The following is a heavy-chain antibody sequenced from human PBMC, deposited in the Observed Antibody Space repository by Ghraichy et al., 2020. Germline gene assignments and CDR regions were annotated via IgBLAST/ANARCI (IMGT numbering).Heavy chain of an antibody. CDR1: GFTFTSYS. CDR3: ARVAGSGIRGPFYFDY. V-gene: IGHV3-48*02. Sequence: GGSLRLSCATSGFTFTSYSMNWVRQAPGKGLEWVSYISSSSSTIYYADSVKGRFTISRDNAKNSLYLQMNSLRDEDTAVYYCARVAGSGIRGPFYFDYWGQGTLVTVSS. D-gene: IGHD3-10*01. J-gene: IGHJ4*02. CDR2: ISSSSSTI.